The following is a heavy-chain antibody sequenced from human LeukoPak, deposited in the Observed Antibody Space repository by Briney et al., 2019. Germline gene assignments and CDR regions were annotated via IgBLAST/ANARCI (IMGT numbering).Heavy chain of an antibody. D-gene: IGHD3-22*01. J-gene: IGHJ4*02. CDR3: AKDTLRSAEGYF. CDR1: GFTVSSNY. Sequence: GGSLRLSCAASGFTVSSNYMSWVRQAPGKGLEWVSGISWNSGSIGYVDSVKGRFTISRDNSKSTLYLQMDSLRAEDTAVYYCAKDTLRSAEGYFWGQGILVTVSS. CDR2: ISWNSGSI. V-gene: IGHV3-66*03.